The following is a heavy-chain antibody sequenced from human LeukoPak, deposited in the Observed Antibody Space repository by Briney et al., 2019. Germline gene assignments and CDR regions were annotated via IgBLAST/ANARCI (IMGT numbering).Heavy chain of an antibody. CDR2: INSDGSST. V-gene: IGHV3-74*01. Sequence: GGSLRLSCAASGFTFSSYTMNWVRQAPGKGLVWVSRINSDGSSTSYADSVNGRFTISRDNAKNTLYLQMNSLRAEDTAVYYCASWSRWASRTHAFDIWGQGTMVTVSS. CDR3: ASWSRWASRTHAFDI. CDR1: GFTFSSYT. D-gene: IGHD1-26*01. J-gene: IGHJ3*02.